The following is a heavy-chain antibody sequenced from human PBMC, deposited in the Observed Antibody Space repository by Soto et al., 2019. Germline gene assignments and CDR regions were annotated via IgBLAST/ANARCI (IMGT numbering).Heavy chain of an antibody. Sequence: QVQLVQSGAEVKKPGSSVKVSCKASGGTFSSYAISWVRQAPGQGLEWMGGIIPIFGTANYAQKFQGRVTITADESTITAYMELSSLGSEDTAVYYWAINPMVRGVIGMDVWGQGTTVTVSS. CDR3: AINPMVRGVIGMDV. J-gene: IGHJ6*02. CDR2: IIPIFGTA. V-gene: IGHV1-69*01. D-gene: IGHD3-10*01. CDR1: GGTFSSYA.